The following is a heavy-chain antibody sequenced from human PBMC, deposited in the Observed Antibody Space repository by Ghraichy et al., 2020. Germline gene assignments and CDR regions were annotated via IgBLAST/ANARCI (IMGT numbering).Heavy chain of an antibody. CDR3: ARGHDYGGKTGGAAFDK. CDR1: GSSFSGYY. J-gene: IGHJ3*02. V-gene: IGHV4-34*01. D-gene: IGHD4-17*01. CDR2: INHSGST. Sequence: SETLSLTCAVSGSSFSGYYWSWIRQPPGKGLEWIGEINHSGSTNHNPSLKSRVTISVDASKNQVSLKLRSVTAADTAAYYCARGHDYGGKTGGAAFDKWGQGTMVTVSS.